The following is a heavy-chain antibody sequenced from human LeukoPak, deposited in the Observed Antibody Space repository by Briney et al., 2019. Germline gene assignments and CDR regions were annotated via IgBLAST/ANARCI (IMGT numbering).Heavy chain of an antibody. CDR3: ARDPGYAIYYFDY. J-gene: IGHJ4*02. CDR2: ISGRGDSP. V-gene: IGHV3-23*01. D-gene: IGHD3-9*01. CDR1: GFTFNTYA. Sequence: PGGSLRLSCVASGFTFNTYAMSWVRQAPGKGLEWVSTISGRGDSPFYADSVKGRFSISRDNSKNTLFLHMNSLRAEDTAVYYCARDPGYAIYYFDYWGQGNLVTVSS.